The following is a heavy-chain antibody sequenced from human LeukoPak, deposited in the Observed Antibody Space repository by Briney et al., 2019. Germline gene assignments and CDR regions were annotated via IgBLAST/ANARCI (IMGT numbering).Heavy chain of an antibody. CDR2: ISNGGSTI. D-gene: IGHD6-19*01. V-gene: IGHV3-11*01. CDR3: ARRSASGWFYFDY. CDR1: GFTFSDYY. Sequence: GGSLRLSCAASGFTFSDYYMSWIRQAPGKGLEWVLYISNGGSTIYYADSVKGRFTISRDNAKNSLYLQMNSLRAEDTAIYYCARRSASGWFYFDYWGQGTLVTVSS. J-gene: IGHJ4*02.